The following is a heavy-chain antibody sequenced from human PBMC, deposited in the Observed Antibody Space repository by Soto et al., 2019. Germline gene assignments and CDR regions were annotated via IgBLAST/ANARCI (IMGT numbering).Heavy chain of an antibody. V-gene: IGHV4-59*01. J-gene: IGHJ6*02. CDR2: IYYSGST. CDR1: GASIRSYY. D-gene: IGHD1-7*01. Sequence: PSETLSLTCTVSGASIRSYYWSWIRQPPGKVLEWIGYIYYSGSTNYNPSLKSRVTISLDTSKSEVSLKLSSVTAADTAVYYCARDSWNSYYYYYGMDVWGQGTTVNVSS. CDR3: ARDSWNSYYYYYGMDV.